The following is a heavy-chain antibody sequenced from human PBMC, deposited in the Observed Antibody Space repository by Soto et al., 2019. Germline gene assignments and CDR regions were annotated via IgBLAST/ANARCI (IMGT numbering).Heavy chain of an antibody. Sequence: QVQLRESGPGLVKPSETLSLTCTVSGGSITSFYWSWVRQPPGKGLEWIGYIYYNGNTNYNPSLKSRVIISVDTSKNQFSLNLSSVTAADTAVYYCTRGSSGWFPRPLDYWGQGTLVTVSS. J-gene: IGHJ4*02. D-gene: IGHD6-19*01. V-gene: IGHV4-59*01. CDR2: IYYNGNT. CDR3: TRGSSGWFPRPLDY. CDR1: GGSITSFY.